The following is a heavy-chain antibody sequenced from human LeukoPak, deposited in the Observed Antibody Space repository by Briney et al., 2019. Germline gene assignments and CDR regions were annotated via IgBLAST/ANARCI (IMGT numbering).Heavy chain of an antibody. J-gene: IGHJ3*02. CDR2: ISAYNGNT. CDR1: GYSFNSYA. Sequence: ASVKVSCKASGYSFNSYAISWVRQAPGQGLEWMGWISAYNGNTNYAQKLQGRVTMITDTSTSTAYMELRSLRSDDTAVYYCARMVLLWFGEARAPGAFDIWGQGTMVTVSS. V-gene: IGHV1-18*01. CDR3: ARMVLLWFGEARAPGAFDI. D-gene: IGHD3-10*01.